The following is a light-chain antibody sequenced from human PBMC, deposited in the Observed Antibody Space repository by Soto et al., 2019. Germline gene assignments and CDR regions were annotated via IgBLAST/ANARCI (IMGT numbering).Light chain of an antibody. Sequence: SYELTQAPSVSVAPGLTATISCGGNNIGTKSVHWYQQRPGQAPVVVVYDNRDRPSGIPDRFSGSNSGNTATLTINRVEPGDEAAYYCQVWDSGSDHPGVFGGGTKLTVL. J-gene: IGLJ3*02. CDR3: QVWDSGSDHPGV. V-gene: IGLV3-21*02. CDR2: DNR. CDR1: NIGTKS.